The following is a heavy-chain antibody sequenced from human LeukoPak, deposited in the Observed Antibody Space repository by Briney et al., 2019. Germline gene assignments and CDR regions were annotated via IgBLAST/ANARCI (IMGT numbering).Heavy chain of an antibody. Sequence: GASVKVSCKASGGTFSSYAISWVRQAPGQGLEWMGRIIPIFGTANYAQKFQGRVTITTDESTSTAYMELSSLRSEDTDVYYCARDQLDIVVVPAAMRDYYSYMDVWGKKTPVTVSS. CDR1: GGTFSSYA. CDR3: ARDQLDIVVVPAAMRDYYSYMDV. CDR2: IIPIFGTA. D-gene: IGHD2-2*03. J-gene: IGHJ6*03. V-gene: IGHV1-69*05.